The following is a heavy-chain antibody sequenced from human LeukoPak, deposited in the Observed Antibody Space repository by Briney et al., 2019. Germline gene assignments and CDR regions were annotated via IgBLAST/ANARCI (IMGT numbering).Heavy chain of an antibody. CDR3: ARDERDILTGYDNWFDP. D-gene: IGHD3-9*01. CDR2: IYYSGST. Sequence: SETLSLTCTVSGGSISSGGYYWSWIRQHPGQGLEWIGYIYYSGSTYYNPSLKSRVTISVDTSKNQFSLKLSSVTAADTAVYYCARDERDILTGYDNWFDPWGQGTLVTVSS. V-gene: IGHV4-31*03. J-gene: IGHJ5*02. CDR1: GGSISSGGYY.